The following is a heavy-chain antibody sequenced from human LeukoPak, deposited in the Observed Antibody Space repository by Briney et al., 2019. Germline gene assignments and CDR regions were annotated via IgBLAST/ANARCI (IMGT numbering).Heavy chain of an antibody. V-gene: IGHV3-9*01. Sequence: PGGSLRLSCAASGFTFDDYAMHWVRQAPGKGLEWVSGISWNSGSIGYADSVKGRFTISRDNAKNSLYLQMNSLRAEDTALYYCAKGRAYYYDSSSYLFDYWGQGTLVTVSS. CDR1: GFTFDDYA. D-gene: IGHD3-22*01. CDR2: ISWNSGSI. J-gene: IGHJ4*02. CDR3: AKGRAYYYDSSSYLFDY.